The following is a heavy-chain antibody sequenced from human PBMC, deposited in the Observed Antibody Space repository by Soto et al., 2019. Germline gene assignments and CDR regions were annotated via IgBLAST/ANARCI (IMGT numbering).Heavy chain of an antibody. V-gene: IGHV1-18*04. Sequence: QVQLVQSGPEVKKPGASVKVSCKASGYTFNTFGVTWVRQAPGQGLEWMGWINTSNGKTNYAPKFQGRVTLTIDTSTTTAPMELRSLTSDDTAIYFCARGGLSRGNWFDPWGQGTLVTVSS. CDR3: ARGGLSRGNWFDP. CDR2: INTSNGKT. CDR1: GYTFNTFG. D-gene: IGHD2-2*01. J-gene: IGHJ5*02.